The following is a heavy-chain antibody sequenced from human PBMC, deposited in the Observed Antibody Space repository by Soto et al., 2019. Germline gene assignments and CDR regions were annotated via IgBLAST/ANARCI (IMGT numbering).Heavy chain of an antibody. CDR1: GLTFVSYG. CDR2: IGTAGDT. J-gene: IGHJ6*02. V-gene: IGHV3-13*01. D-gene: IGHD6-13*01. Sequence: GGSMRLSCAASGLTFVSYGVHWVSQKTGKGLEWVSAIGTAGDTYYPGSVKGRFTISRENAKNSLYLHMNSLRAEDTAVYYCARGYSSSWYAFNYYYYYGMDVWGQGTTVTVSS. CDR3: ARGYSSSWYAFNYYYYYGMDV.